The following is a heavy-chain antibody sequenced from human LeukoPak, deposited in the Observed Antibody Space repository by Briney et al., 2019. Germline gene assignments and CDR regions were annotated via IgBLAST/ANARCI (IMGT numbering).Heavy chain of an antibody. D-gene: IGHD5-24*01. CDR3: ARHSRETEGRWLDP. CDR1: GYSFTNYW. J-gene: IGHJ5*02. V-gene: IGHV5-51*01. Sequence: GESLKISCKGSGYSFTNYWIGWVRQLPGKGLEWMGIIYPGNSDTTYSPSFQGQVTISADKSISTAYLQWSSLKASDTAMYYCARHSRETEGRWLDPWGRGTLVTVFS. CDR2: IYPGNSDT.